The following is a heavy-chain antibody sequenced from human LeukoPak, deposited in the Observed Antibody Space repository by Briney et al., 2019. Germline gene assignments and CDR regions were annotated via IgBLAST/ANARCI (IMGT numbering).Heavy chain of an antibody. Sequence: SETLSLTCAVYGGSFSGYYWSWIRQPPGKGLEWIGEINHSGSTNYNASLKSRVTISVDTSKNQFSLNLSSVTAADTAVYYCARLDTAQSTEAFDIWGQGTMVTVSS. CDR1: GGSFSGYY. CDR2: INHSGST. D-gene: IGHD5-18*01. CDR3: ARLDTAQSTEAFDI. J-gene: IGHJ3*02. V-gene: IGHV4-34*01.